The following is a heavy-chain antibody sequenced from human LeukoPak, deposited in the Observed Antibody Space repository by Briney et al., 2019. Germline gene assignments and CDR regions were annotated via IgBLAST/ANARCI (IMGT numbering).Heavy chain of an antibody. CDR2: IYTSGST. J-gene: IGHJ6*03. CDR3: ARVTGESAGYYYYYMDV. V-gene: IGHV4-61*02. D-gene: IGHD3-10*01. Sequence: PSQTLSLTCTVSGGSISSGSYYWSWIRQPAGKGLEWIGRIYTSGSTNYNPSLKSRVTISVDTSMNQFSLKLSSVTAADTAVYYRARVTGESAGYYYYYMDVWGKGTTVTVSS. CDR1: GGSISSGSYY.